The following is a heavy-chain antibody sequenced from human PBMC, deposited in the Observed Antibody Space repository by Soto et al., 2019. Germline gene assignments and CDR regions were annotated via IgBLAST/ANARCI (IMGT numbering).Heavy chain of an antibody. CDR1: GFTVGAKY. CDR3: AKAILQWQKVEWFDH. CDR2: LYGSGDT. J-gene: IGHJ5*02. Sequence: EVKLVESGGGLVQPGGSLRLSCAASGFTVGAKYMSWVRQAPGKGLEWVSVLYGSGDTYYADSVRGRFTISRGSSKNTLYLQMNSLRLDDTGVYYCAKAILQWQKVEWFDHWGQGALVSVSS. V-gene: IGHV3-66*01. D-gene: IGHD6-19*01.